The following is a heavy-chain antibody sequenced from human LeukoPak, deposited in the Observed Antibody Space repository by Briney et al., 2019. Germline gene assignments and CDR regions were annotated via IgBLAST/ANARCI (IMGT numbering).Heavy chain of an antibody. Sequence: SETLSLTCTVSGGSISSYYWSWIRQPPGKGLEWIGYIYYSGSTNHNPSLKSRVTISVDTSKNQFSLKLSSVTAADTAVYYCARRPPRLGWFDPWGQGTLVTVSS. CDR3: ARRPPRLGWFDP. CDR1: GGSISSYY. J-gene: IGHJ5*02. CDR2: IYYSGST. V-gene: IGHV4-59*08.